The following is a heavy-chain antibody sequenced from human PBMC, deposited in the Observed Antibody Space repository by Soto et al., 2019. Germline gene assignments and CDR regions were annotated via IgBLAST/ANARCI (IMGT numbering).Heavy chain of an antibody. CDR2: INPSGGST. D-gene: IGHD2-2*01. V-gene: IGHV1-46*01. J-gene: IGHJ6*02. CDR1: GYTFTSYY. Sequence: ASVKVSCKASGYTFTSYYMHWVRQAPGQGLEWMGIINPSGGSTSYAQKFQGRVTMTRDTSTSTVYMELSSLRSEDTAVYYCARELGLGYCSSTSCPTQWGYYYYGVDVWAKGPRSPSP. CDR3: ARELGLGYCSSTSCPTQWGYYYYGVDV.